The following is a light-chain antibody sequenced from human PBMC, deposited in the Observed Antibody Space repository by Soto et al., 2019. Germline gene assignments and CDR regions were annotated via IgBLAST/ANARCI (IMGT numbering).Light chain of an antibody. J-gene: IGKJ4*01. CDR2: AAS. V-gene: IGKV1-5*01. Sequence: DIQMTQSPSTLSASVGDRVTITCRASQSISSWLAWYQQKPGKAPKLLIYAASSLQSGVPSRFSGSGSGTDFSLTISSLQPEDVATYYCQQYNSAPPLTFGGGTKVDIK. CDR1: QSISSW. CDR3: QQYNSAPPLT.